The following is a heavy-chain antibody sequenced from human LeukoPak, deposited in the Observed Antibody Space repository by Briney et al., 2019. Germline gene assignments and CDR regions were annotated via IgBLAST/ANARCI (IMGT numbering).Heavy chain of an antibody. CDR3: ARDTSDSWYDLFGDY. D-gene: IGHD6-13*01. J-gene: IGHJ4*02. CDR2: ISGNTGNT. CDR1: GYSFIGYA. V-gene: IGHV1-18*01. Sequence: ASVKVSCKASGYSFIGYAISWVRQAPGQGLEWMGWISGNTGNTDYSEKFQGRVTMTKDTSTTTAYLELRGLRSDDTAMYYCARDTSDSWYDLFGDYWGQGTLVTVSS.